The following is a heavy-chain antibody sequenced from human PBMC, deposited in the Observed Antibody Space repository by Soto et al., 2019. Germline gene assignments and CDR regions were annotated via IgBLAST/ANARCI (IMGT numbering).Heavy chain of an antibody. Sequence: EVKLLESGGGLAQPGVSLRLSCVGSGFTFDSYAIIWVRQAPGERLQWIAAIRGSADGTDYAHSVRGRFTISRDNAKKTVHLQMDSLRVEDTAVYFCAKDTVGGYSFWSGYYSDGLDVWGQGTLVTVS. D-gene: IGHD3-3*01. CDR3: AKDTVGGYSFWSGYYSDGLDV. CDR1: GFTFDSYA. CDR2: IRGSADGT. V-gene: IGHV3-23*01. J-gene: IGHJ3*01.